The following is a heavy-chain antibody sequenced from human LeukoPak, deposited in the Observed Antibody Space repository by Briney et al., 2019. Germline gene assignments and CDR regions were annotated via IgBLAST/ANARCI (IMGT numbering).Heavy chain of an antibody. CDR2: IYSGGST. J-gene: IGHJ4*02. CDR3: ARGYFDC. V-gene: IGHV3-66*01. Sequence: GGSLRLSCAASGFTFSDYYMSWIRQAPEKGLEWVSVIYSGGSTYYADSVKGRFTISRDNSKNTVFLQMNSLRAEDTAVYYCARGYFDCWGQGTLVTVSS. CDR1: GFTFSDYY.